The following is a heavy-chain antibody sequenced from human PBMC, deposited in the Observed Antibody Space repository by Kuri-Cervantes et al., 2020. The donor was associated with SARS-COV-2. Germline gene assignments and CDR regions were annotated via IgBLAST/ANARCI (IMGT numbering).Heavy chain of an antibody. Sequence: GESLKISCSASGFTFSSYAMHWVRQAAGKGLVYVSAISSNGGSTYYADSVKGRFIISRDNSKNTLYLQMSSLRSEDTAVYYCARGQGTNGVHYGMDVWGQGTTVTVSS. V-gene: IGHV3-64*04. D-gene: IGHD2-8*01. CDR2: ISSNGGST. CDR3: ARGQGTNGVHYGMDV. J-gene: IGHJ6*02. CDR1: GFTFSSYA.